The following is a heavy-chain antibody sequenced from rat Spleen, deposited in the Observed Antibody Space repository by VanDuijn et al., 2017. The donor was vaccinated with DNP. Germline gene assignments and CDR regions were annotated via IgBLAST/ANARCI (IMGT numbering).Heavy chain of an antibody. CDR2: ITNTGGSI. D-gene: IGHD1-1*01. V-gene: IGHV5-31*01. CDR3: TRALITTVVTFDY. CDR1: GFTFSSYW. J-gene: IGHJ2*01. Sequence: EVQLVETGGGLVQPGKSLKLSCVASGFTFSSYWMYWIRQAPGKGLEWVASITNTGGSIYYPDSVKGRFTISRDNAQNTLYLQMNSLRSEDTATYYCTRALITTVVTFDYWGQGVMVTVSS.